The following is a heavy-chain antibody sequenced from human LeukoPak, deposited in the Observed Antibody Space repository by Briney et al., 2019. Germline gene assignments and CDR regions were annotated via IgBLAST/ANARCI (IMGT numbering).Heavy chain of an antibody. V-gene: IGHV3-23*01. CDR3: AKDQAWLRFDY. J-gene: IGHJ4*02. CDR1: GITFRSYW. D-gene: IGHD5-12*01. CDR2: IIASGGST. Sequence: GGSLRLSCAASGITFRSYWMHWVRQAPGKGLEWVSVIIASGGSTYYADSVKGRFTISRDNSKNTLYLQMNSLRAEDTAVYYCAKDQAWLRFDYWGQGTLVTVSS.